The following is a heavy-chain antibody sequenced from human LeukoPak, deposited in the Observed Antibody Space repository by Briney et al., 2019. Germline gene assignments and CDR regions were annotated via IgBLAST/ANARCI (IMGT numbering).Heavy chain of an antibody. CDR2: IYYSGST. J-gene: IGHJ6*03. V-gene: IGHV4-39*01. CDR3: ARPNSYYYYYMDV. CDR1: GGSISSSSYY. Sequence: PSETLSLTCTVSGGSISSSSYYWGWIRQPPGKGLEWIGSIYYSGSTYYNPSLKSRVTISVDTPKNQFSLKLSSVTAADTAVYYCARPNSYYYYYMDVWGKGTTVTVSS.